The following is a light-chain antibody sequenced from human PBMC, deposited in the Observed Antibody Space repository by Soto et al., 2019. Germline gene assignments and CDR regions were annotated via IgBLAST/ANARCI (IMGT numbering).Light chain of an antibody. CDR3: QQYNNWPPWT. CDR2: GAS. CDR1: QSVGSD. J-gene: IGKJ1*01. Sequence: VVMTQSPATLSVSPGERATLSCRASQSVGSDLAWYQQKPGQAPRLLIYGASTMATGIPARFSGSGSGTESTLTISSLQSEDFALYYCQQYNNWPPWTFGQGTKVEIK. V-gene: IGKV3-15*01.